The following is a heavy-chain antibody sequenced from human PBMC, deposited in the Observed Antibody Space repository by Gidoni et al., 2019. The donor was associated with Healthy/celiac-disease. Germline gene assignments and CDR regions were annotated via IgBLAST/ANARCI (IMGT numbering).Heavy chain of an antibody. V-gene: IGHV1-2*02. CDR3: ARGRWQADLYQPGEGWFDP. CDR1: GSTFTGYY. D-gene: IGHD3-16*01. CDR2: INPNSGGT. Sequence: QVQLVQSGAEVKKPGASVKVSCKASGSTFTGYYMHWVRQAPGQGLEWMGWINPNSGGTNDAQKFQGRVTMTRDTSISTAYMELSRLRSDDTAVYYCARGRWQADLYQPGEGWFDPWGQGTLVTVSS. J-gene: IGHJ5*02.